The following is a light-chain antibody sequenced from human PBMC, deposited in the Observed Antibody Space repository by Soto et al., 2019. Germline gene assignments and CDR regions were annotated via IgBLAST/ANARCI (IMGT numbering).Light chain of an antibody. CDR3: QHYNSYPGA. V-gene: IGKV1-5*03. Sequence: IVLTHSPATLSGSPWYRSTLSFRSSQTISSCFAWYQQKPGQAPKLLIYKASTLTSGVPSRFSGSGSGTEFTLTISSLQPDDFATYYCQHYNSYPGAFGQGTKVDIK. CDR1: QTISSC. CDR2: KAS. J-gene: IGKJ1*01.